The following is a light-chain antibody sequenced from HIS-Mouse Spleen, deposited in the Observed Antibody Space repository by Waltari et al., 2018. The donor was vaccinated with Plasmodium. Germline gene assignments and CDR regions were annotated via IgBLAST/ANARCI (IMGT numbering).Light chain of an antibody. Sequence: QLVLTQSPSASASLGASVKPTYTLSSGHSSYAIAWHQQQPEKGPRYLMKLNSDGSHSKGDGIPDRFSGSSSGAERYLTISSLQSEDEADYYCQTWGTGINWVFGGGTKLTVL. CDR1: SGHSSYA. CDR3: QTWGTGINWV. J-gene: IGLJ3*02. CDR2: LNSDGSH. V-gene: IGLV4-69*01.